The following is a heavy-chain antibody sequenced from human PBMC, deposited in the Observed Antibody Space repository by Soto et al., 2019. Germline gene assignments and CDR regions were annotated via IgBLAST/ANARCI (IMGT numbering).Heavy chain of an antibody. V-gene: IGHV1-69*01. CDR1: GGTFSSYA. Sequence: QVQLVQSGAEVKKPGSSVKVSCKASGGTFSSYAISWVRQAPGQGLEWMGGIIPIFGTANYAQKFQGRVTITADESTSTAYMELGSLGSDDTAVYYCARGWWIAARPPFGYWGPGTLVTVSS. D-gene: IGHD6-6*01. CDR2: IIPIFGTA. J-gene: IGHJ4*02. CDR3: ARGWWIAARPPFGY.